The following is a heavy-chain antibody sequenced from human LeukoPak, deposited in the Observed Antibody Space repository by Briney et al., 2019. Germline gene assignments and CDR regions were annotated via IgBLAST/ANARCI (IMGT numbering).Heavy chain of an antibody. J-gene: IGHJ4*02. CDR2: MNPNSGNT. Sequence: ASVKVSCKASGYTFTSYDSNWVRQATGQGLEWMGWMNPNSGNTGYAQKFQGRVTITRNTSISTAYMELSSLRSEDTAVYYCARVGRYDYVWGSYRYLDYWGQGTLVTVSS. D-gene: IGHD3-16*02. CDR3: ARVGRYDYVWGSYRYLDY. V-gene: IGHV1-8*03. CDR1: GYTFTSYD.